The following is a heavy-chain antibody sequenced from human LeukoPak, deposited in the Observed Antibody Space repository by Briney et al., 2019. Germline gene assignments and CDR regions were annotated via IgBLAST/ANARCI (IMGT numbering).Heavy chain of an antibody. J-gene: IGHJ6*02. D-gene: IGHD3-3*01. CDR2: IVVGSGNT. CDR1: GFTFTSSA. CDR3: AADFWSGYSTSYYYYGMDV. Sequence: SVKVSCKASGFTFTSSAMQWVREARGQRLEWIGWIVVGSGNTNYAQKFQERVTITRDMSTSTAYMELSSLRSEDTAVYYCAADFWSGYSTSYYYYGMDVWGQGTTVTVSS. V-gene: IGHV1-58*02.